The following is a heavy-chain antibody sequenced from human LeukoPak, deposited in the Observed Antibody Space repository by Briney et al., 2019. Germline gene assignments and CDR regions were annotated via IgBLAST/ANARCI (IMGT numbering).Heavy chain of an antibody. Sequence: ASVKVSCKASGYTFTGYYMHWVRQAPGQGLEWMGWISACNGNTNYAQKLQGRVTMTTDTSTSTAYMELRSLRSDDTAVYYCARDRYSSASSEVFDPWGQGTLVTVSS. V-gene: IGHV1-18*04. CDR3: ARDRYSSASSEVFDP. CDR1: GYTFTGYY. J-gene: IGHJ5*02. D-gene: IGHD6-19*01. CDR2: ISACNGNT.